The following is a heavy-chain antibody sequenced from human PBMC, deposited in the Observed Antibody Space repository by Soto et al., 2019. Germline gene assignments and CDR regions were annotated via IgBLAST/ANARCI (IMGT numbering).Heavy chain of an antibody. J-gene: IGHJ4*02. CDR2: IDYSGANT. D-gene: IGHD2-8*01. Sequence: GGSLRLSCAASGFTLDNGMTWVRQAPGKGLEWISTIDYSGANTHYADSVKGRFTISRDKSRNTVALQMSNLRAEDTALYYCVSWVSDHFDNWGQGNLVTVSS. CDR3: VSWVSDHFDN. CDR1: GFTLDNG. V-gene: IGHV3-23*01.